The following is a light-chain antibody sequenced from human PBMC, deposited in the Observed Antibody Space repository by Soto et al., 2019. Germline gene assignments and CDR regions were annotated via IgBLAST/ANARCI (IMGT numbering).Light chain of an antibody. CDR3: SSYAGNDNWV. J-gene: IGLJ3*02. Sequence: QSVLTQPPSASGTPGQRVTISCSGSSSNIGSNAVNWYQQLPGTAPTLLIYSNNQRPSGVPDRFSGSKSGNTASLTVSGLQAEDDADYYCSSYAGNDNWVFGGGTKLTVL. V-gene: IGLV1-44*01. CDR1: SSNIGSNA. CDR2: SNN.